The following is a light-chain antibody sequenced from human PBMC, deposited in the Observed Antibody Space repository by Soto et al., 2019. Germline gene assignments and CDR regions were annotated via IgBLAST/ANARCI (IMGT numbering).Light chain of an antibody. J-gene: IGLJ1*01. Sequence: QSALTQPASVSGSPGQSITISCTGTSSDVGGYKYVSWYQQHPGKAPKLMIYDVSNRPSGVSNRFSGSKSGNTASLTISGLKAEDEADYYCSSYTGSSTLVFGTGTKVTVL. V-gene: IGLV2-14*03. CDR2: DVS. CDR3: SSYTGSSTLV. CDR1: SSDVGGYKY.